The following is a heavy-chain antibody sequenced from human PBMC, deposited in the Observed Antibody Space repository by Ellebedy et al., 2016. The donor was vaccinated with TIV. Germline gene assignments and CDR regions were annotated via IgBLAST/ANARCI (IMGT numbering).Heavy chain of an antibody. CDR2: ISTSGTNR. CDR3: ARDDYGESGGMDV. CDR1: GFTFSDYY. V-gene: IGHV3-11*01. Sequence: GGSLRLSCAASGFTFSDYYMGWIRQAPGKGLEWVSYISTSGTNRYYADSVKGRFTISRDNAKNSLYLQMNSLRAEDTAVYYCARDDYGESGGMDVWGQGTTVTASS. D-gene: IGHD4-17*01. J-gene: IGHJ6*02.